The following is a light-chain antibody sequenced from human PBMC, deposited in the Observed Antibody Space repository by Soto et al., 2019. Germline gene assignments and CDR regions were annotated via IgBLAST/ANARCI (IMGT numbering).Light chain of an antibody. V-gene: IGKV3-20*01. Sequence: EIVLTQSPGTLSLSPGERATLSCRASQSVSSSYLAWYQQKPGQAPRLLIYGASSRATGIPDRFSGSGSGTDFTLTISRLEPEAFAVYYCQQYGSSPRFGQGTKVEIK. CDR2: GAS. CDR3: QQYGSSPR. J-gene: IGKJ1*01. CDR1: QSVSSSY.